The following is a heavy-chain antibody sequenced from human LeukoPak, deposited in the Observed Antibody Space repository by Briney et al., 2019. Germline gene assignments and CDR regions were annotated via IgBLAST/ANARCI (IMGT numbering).Heavy chain of an antibody. Sequence: GGSLRHSCAASGFTFSSYWMSWVRQAPGKGLEWVANIKQDGSEKYYVDSVKGRFTISRDNPKNSLYLQMNSLRAEDTAVYYCARLSTVTTTYYYYYGMDVWGQGTTVTVSS. CDR2: IKQDGSEK. J-gene: IGHJ6*02. V-gene: IGHV3-7*01. D-gene: IGHD4-4*01. CDR3: ARLSTVTTTYYYYYGMDV. CDR1: GFTFSSYW.